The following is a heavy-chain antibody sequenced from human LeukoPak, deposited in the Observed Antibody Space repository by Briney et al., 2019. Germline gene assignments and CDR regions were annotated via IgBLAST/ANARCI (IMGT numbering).Heavy chain of an antibody. V-gene: IGHV1-18*01. D-gene: IGHD3-10*01. CDR2: ISGDNGNT. CDR1: GYTFTSYG. Sequence: ASVKVSCKASGYTFTSYGITWVRQAPGQGLEWMGWISGDNGNTHYAQKLQGRVTMTTDTSTNTGYMELRSLRSDDTAVYYCAREYGSGSYTGIDYWGQGTLVTVSS. CDR3: AREYGSGSYTGIDY. J-gene: IGHJ4*02.